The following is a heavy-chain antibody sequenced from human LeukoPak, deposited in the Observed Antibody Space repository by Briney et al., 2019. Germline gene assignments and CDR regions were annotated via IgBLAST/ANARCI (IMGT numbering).Heavy chain of an antibody. CDR1: GFTSSDYY. D-gene: IGHD3-10*01. J-gene: IGHJ4*02. V-gene: IGHV3-11*04. CDR2: ISSSGSTI. CDR3: ARPPRGYMVRGVQGY. Sequence: PGGSLRLSCAASGFTSSDYYMSWIRQAPGKGLEWVSYISSSGSTIYYADSVKGRFTISRDNAKNSLYMQMNSLRVEDTAVYYCARPPRGYMVRGVQGYWGQGTLVTVSS.